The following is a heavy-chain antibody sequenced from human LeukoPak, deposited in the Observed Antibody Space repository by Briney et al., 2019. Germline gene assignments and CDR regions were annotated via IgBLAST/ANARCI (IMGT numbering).Heavy chain of an antibody. Sequence: GGSPRLSCAVSGFTFSTYDMSWVRQAPGKGLEWVSAISGSGGSTYYADSVKGRFTISRDNSKNTLYLQLKSLRAEDTAVYYCAKDSSSGTYFDYWGQGTLVTVSS. J-gene: IGHJ4*02. D-gene: IGHD1-26*01. CDR2: ISGSGGST. V-gene: IGHV3-23*01. CDR3: AKDSSSGTYFDY. CDR1: GFTFSTYD.